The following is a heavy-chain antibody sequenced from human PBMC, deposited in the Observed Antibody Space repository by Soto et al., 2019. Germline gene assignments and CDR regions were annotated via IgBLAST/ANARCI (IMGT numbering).Heavy chain of an antibody. J-gene: IGHJ6*02. V-gene: IGHV5-10-1*01. CDR1: GYSFTSYW. CDR3: ARLLRSSSPPYGMDV. Sequence: GESLKISCKGSGYSFTSYWISWVRQMPGKGLEWMGRIDPSDSYTNYSPSFQGHVTISADKSISTAYLQWSSLKASDTAMYCCARLLRSSSPPYGMDVWGQGTTVTVSS. CDR2: IDPSDSYT. D-gene: IGHD6-13*01.